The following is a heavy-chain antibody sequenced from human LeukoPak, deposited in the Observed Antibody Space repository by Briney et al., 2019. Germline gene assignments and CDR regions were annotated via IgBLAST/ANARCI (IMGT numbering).Heavy chain of an antibody. Sequence: GASVKVSCKASGYTFTSYYMHWVRQAPGQGLEWMGIINPSGGSTSYAQKFQGRVTMTRDTSTSTVYMELSSLRSDDTAVYFCLTTRRNNFDYWGQGTLVTVSS. CDR3: LTTRRNNFDY. CDR2: INPSGGST. V-gene: IGHV1-46*01. D-gene: IGHD4-11*01. J-gene: IGHJ4*02. CDR1: GYTFTSYY.